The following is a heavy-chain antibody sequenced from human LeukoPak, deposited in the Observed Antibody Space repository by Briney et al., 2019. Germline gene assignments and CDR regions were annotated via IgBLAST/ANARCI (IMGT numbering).Heavy chain of an antibody. D-gene: IGHD3-3*01. CDR2: IIPIFGTA. V-gene: IGHV1-69*13. Sequence: ASVKVSCKASGGTFSSYAISWVRQAPGQGLEWMGGIIPIFGTANYAQKFQGRVTITADESTSTAYMELSSLRSEDTAVYYCATSRDFTIFGVADYWGQGTLVTVSS. CDR1: GGTFSSYA. CDR3: ATSRDFTIFGVADY. J-gene: IGHJ4*02.